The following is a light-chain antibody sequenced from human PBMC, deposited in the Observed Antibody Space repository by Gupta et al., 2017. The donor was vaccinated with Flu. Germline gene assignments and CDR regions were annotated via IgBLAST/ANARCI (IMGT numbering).Light chain of an antibody. J-gene: IGLJ3*02. V-gene: IGLV1-44*01. CDR2: KEN. CDR1: SNIGRNV. Sequence: SNIGRNVVSCYQNLPGTAPRLLSYKENQRPSGVHDRFSGSKSGTAASLAIGGLQSEDEADDYWAAGDDSLTPLSADGSRTGLWVFGGGTKLSVL. CDR3: AAGDDSLTPLSADGSRTGLWV.